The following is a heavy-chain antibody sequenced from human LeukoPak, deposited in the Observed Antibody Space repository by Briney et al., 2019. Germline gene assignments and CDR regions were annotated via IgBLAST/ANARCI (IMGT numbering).Heavy chain of an antibody. CDR2: INPNSGGT. CDR3: ARDKLEWSFGRSDAFDI. Sequence: ASVKVSCKASGYTFTGYYMHWVRQAPGQGLEWMGWINPNSGGTNYAQKFQGRVTMTRDTSISTAYMELSRLRSDDTAVYYCARDKLEWSFGRSDAFDIWGQGTMVTVSS. J-gene: IGHJ3*02. V-gene: IGHV1-2*02. CDR1: GYTFTGYY. D-gene: IGHD3-3*01.